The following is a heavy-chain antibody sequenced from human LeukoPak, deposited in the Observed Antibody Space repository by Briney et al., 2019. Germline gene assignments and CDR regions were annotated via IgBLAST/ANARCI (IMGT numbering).Heavy chain of an antibody. Sequence: GGSLRLSCAASGFTFDDYGMSWVRQAPGKGLEWVSGIIWSGGSTGYADSVKGRFTISRENSKNTLYLQMNSLRAEDTAVYYCAKDSAKKYDDYWGQGTLVTVSS. CDR3: AKDSAKKYDDY. CDR2: IIWSGGST. V-gene: IGHV3-20*04. CDR1: GFTFDDYG. J-gene: IGHJ4*02. D-gene: IGHD2/OR15-2a*01.